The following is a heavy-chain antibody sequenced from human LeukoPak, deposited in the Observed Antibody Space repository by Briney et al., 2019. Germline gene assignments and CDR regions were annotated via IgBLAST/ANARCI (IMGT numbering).Heavy chain of an antibody. V-gene: IGHV4-39*01. Sequence: SETLSLPCTVSGGPLSSSSYYWGWIRQPPGKGLEWIESLYYSGSTYYNRSLKSRVTISVDTSKNQFSLKLSSVTAADTAVYYCARDQWLVPDNWFDPWGQGTLVTVSS. CDR1: GGPLSSSSYY. D-gene: IGHD6-19*01. CDR3: ARDQWLVPDNWFDP. CDR2: LYYSGST. J-gene: IGHJ5*02.